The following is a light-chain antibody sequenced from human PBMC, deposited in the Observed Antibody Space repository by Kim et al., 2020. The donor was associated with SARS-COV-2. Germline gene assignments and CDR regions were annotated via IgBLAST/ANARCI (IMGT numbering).Light chain of an antibody. CDR1: STNTGSNN. CDR3: AAWDDSLNGYV. Sequence: GHRVTTSCSASSTNTGSNNVNWHQLLPGPAPKVLIYSNNQLPSGVPDRFSGSKSGTSASLAISGLQSEDEADYYCAAWDDSLNGYVFGTGTKVTVL. CDR2: SNN. V-gene: IGLV1-44*01. J-gene: IGLJ1*01.